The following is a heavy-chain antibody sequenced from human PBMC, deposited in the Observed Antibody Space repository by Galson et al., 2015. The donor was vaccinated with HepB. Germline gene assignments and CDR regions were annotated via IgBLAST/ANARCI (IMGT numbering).Heavy chain of an antibody. CDR1: GDSVSSNSAA. CDR2: TYYRSKWHN. CDR3: ARDLVYYGSGSYWFDP. V-gene: IGHV6-1*01. J-gene: IGHJ5*02. D-gene: IGHD3-10*01. Sequence: CAISGDSVSSNSAAWNWIRQSPSRGLEWLGRTYYRSKWHNDYAVSVKSRITINPDTSKNQFSLQLNSVTPEDTAVYYCARDLVYYGSGSYWFDPWGQGTLVTVSS.